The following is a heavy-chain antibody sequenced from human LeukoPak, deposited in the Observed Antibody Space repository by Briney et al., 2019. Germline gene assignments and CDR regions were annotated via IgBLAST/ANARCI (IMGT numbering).Heavy chain of an antibody. J-gene: IGHJ4*02. CDR3: AKDSGQQLPTLEDY. V-gene: IGHV3-23*01. Sequence: PGGSLRLSCAASGFTFSSIAMSCVRQAPGKGLEWVSAISGSGGSTYYADSVKGRFTISRDNSKNTLYLQMNSLRAEDTAVYYCAKDSGQQLPTLEDYWGQGTLVTVSS. CDR1: GFTFSSIA. CDR2: ISGSGGST. D-gene: IGHD6-13*01.